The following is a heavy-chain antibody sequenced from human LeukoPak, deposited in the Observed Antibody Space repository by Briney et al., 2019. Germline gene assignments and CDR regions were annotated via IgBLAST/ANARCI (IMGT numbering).Heavy chain of an antibody. Sequence: ASVKVSCKASGYTFTGYYMHWVRQAPGQGLEWMGWINPNSGGTNYAQKFQGRVTMTRDTSISTDYMELSRLRSDETAVYYCARQISGYSGYDSLMYYFDYWGQGTLVTVSS. CDR1: GYTFTGYY. CDR3: ARQISGYSGYDSLMYYFDY. J-gene: IGHJ4*02. V-gene: IGHV1-2*02. CDR2: INPNSGGT. D-gene: IGHD5-12*01.